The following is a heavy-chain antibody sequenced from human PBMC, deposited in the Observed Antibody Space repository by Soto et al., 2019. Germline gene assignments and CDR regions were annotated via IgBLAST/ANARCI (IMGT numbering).Heavy chain of an antibody. CDR3: ARGIFGSGTANDY. CDR1: GFTFSGSW. V-gene: IGHV3-74*01. D-gene: IGHD3-10*01. Sequence: VQLVESGGGLVQPGGSLRLSCAASGFTFSGSWMHWVRQAPGKGLVWVARINGDGSGTSYADFVKGRFPISRDNAKNTLFMQMNGLRAEDTAVYYCARGIFGSGTANDYWGQGTLVTVSS. CDR2: INGDGSGT. J-gene: IGHJ4*02.